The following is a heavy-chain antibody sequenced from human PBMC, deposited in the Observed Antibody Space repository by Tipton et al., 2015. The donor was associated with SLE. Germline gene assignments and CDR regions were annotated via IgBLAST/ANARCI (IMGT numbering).Heavy chain of an antibody. CDR1: GFTFSSYA. Sequence: SLRLSCAASGFTFSSYAMSWVRQAPGKGLEWVSAISGSGGSTYYADSVKGRFTISRDNSKNTLYLQMNSLRAEDTAVYYCATLRRGITMIVEALDVWGKGTTVTVSS. V-gene: IGHV3-23*01. J-gene: IGHJ6*04. CDR2: ISGSGGST. CDR3: ATLRRGITMIVEALDV. D-gene: IGHD3-22*01.